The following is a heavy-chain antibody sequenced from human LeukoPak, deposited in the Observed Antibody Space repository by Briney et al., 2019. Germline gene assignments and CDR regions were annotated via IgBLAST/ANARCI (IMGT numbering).Heavy chain of an antibody. V-gene: IGHV3-74*01. Sequence: PGGSLRLSCAASGFTFNSYWMHWVRQAPGKGLLWVSRIKSDGSSTTYADSVKGRFTISRDNAKNMLYLQMNSLRAEDTAVYYCSGSSAENWFDPWGQGTLVTVSS. J-gene: IGHJ5*02. CDR2: IKSDGSST. CDR1: GFTFNSYW. CDR3: SGSSAENWFDP. D-gene: IGHD6-6*01.